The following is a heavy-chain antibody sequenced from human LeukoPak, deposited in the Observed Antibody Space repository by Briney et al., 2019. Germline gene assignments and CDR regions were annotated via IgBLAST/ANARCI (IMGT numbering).Heavy chain of an antibody. Sequence: ASVKVSCKASGYTFTSYAMNWVRQAPGQGLEWMGWINTNTGNPTYAQGFTGRFVFSLDTSVSTAYLQISSLKAEDIAVYYCAREGVKGGYCSSTSCYTSDYWGQGTLVTVSS. J-gene: IGHJ4*02. CDR3: AREGVKGGYCSSTSCYTSDY. D-gene: IGHD2-2*02. V-gene: IGHV7-4-1*02. CDR2: INTNTGNP. CDR1: GYTFTSYA.